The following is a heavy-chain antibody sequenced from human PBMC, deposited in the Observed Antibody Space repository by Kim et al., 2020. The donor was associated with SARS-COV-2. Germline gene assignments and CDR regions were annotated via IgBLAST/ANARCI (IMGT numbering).Heavy chain of an antibody. Sequence: QKFQGRVTIIADKSTSTAYMELSSLRSDDTAVYYCARDDTMVRGVIGAFDVWGQGTMVTVSS. J-gene: IGHJ3*01. D-gene: IGHD3-10*01. CDR3: ARDDTMVRGVIGAFDV. V-gene: IGHV1-69*04.